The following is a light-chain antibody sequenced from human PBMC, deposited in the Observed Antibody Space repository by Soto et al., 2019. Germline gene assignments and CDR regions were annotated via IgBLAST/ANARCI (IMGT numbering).Light chain of an antibody. CDR3: RQSSSAPPYP. J-gene: IGKJ2*01. V-gene: IGKV1-39*01. Sequence: DLQMTQSPSSLSASVGDRVTISCRASQPISTYLNWYQVTPGKAPRLLIYAAFSLQRGVPSRFSGSGSGTDFTLTISSLQPEDVASYCCRQSSSAPPYPCGQGTKLEIK. CDR2: AAF. CDR1: QPISTY.